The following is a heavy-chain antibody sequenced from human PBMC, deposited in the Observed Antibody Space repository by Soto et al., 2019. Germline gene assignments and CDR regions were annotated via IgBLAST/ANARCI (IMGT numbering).Heavy chain of an antibody. J-gene: IGHJ4*02. CDR3: ARLKWWLQPLDY. CDR1: GYSFTSYW. CDR2: IDPSDSYT. D-gene: IGHD2-8*01. V-gene: IGHV5-10-1*01. Sequence: GESLKISCKGSGYSFTSYWISWVRQMPGKGLEWMGRIDPSDSYTNYSPSFQGHVTISADKSISTAYLQWSSLKASDTTKYYCARLKWWLQPLDYWGQGTLVTVSS.